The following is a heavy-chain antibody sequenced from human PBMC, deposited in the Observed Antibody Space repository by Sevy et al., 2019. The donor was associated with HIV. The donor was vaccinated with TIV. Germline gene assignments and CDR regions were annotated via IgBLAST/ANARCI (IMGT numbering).Heavy chain of an antibody. V-gene: IGHV3-53*01. CDR2: IYSGGST. J-gene: IGHJ4*02. D-gene: IGHD2-15*01. CDR3: ARGKRGFVYY. CDR1: GFTVSSNY. Sequence: GGSLRLSCAASGFTVSSNYMSWVRQAPGKGLEWVSVIYSGGSTYYADSVKGRFTISRDNAKNTLYLRMNSLRAEDTAVYYCARGKRGFVYYWGQGTLVTVSS.